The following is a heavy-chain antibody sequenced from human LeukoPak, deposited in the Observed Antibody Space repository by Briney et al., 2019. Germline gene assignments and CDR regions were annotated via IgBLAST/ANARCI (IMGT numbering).Heavy chain of an antibody. J-gene: IGHJ4*02. CDR3: ARNGAYSFVV. V-gene: IGHV4-30-4*01. CDR1: GGSISSGDYY. D-gene: IGHD5-18*01. CDR2: VYYSGST. Sequence: SETLSLTCGVSGGSISSGDYYWSWIRQPPGKGLEWIGYVYYSGSTYYNPSLKSRVTISVDTSKNQFSLKLSSVIAADTAVYFCARNGAYSFVVWGQGTLVTVSS.